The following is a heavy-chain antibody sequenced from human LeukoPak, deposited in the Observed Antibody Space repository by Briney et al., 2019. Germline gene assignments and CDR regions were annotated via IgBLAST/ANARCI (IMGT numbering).Heavy chain of an antibody. CDR1: GFTFSSYS. D-gene: IGHD6-19*01. Sequence: GGSLRLSCAASGFTFSSYSMNWVRQAPGKGLEWVAVISYDGSNKYYADSVKGRFTISRDNSKNTLYLQMNSLRAEDTAVYYCAKGTVAGDGSDYWGQGTLVTVSS. CDR2: ISYDGSNK. J-gene: IGHJ4*02. CDR3: AKGTVAGDGSDY. V-gene: IGHV3-30*18.